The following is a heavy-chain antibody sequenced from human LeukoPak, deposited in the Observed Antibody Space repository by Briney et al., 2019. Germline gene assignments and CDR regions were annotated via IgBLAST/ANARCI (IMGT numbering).Heavy chain of an antibody. D-gene: IGHD6-13*01. V-gene: IGHV1-2*02. Sequence: ASVKVSCKASGYTFTGYYMHWVRQAPGQGLEWMGWINPNSGGTNYAQKFQGRVTMTRDTSISTAYMELSRLRSDDTAVYYCARANSSCWYFRGXXXWFDPWGQGTLVTVSS. CDR2: INPNSGGT. CDR3: ARANSSCWYFRGXXXWFDP. CDR1: GYTFTGYY. J-gene: IGHJ5*02.